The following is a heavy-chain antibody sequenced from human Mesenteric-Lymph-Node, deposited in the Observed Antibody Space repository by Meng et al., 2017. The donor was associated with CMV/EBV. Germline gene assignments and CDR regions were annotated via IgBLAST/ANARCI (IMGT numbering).Heavy chain of an antibody. J-gene: IGHJ4*02. D-gene: IGHD3-16*01. CDR1: GDSVSSNSAT. V-gene: IGHV6-1*01. CDR3: LRDGTWGH. Sequence: SETLSLTCAISGDSVSSNSATWNWIRQSPSRGLEWLGRTYYRSKWYTDYAVSVKSRIAINPDTAKNQFALQLNSVTPEDTAVYYCLRDGTWGHWGQGTLVTVSS. CDR2: TYYRSKWYT.